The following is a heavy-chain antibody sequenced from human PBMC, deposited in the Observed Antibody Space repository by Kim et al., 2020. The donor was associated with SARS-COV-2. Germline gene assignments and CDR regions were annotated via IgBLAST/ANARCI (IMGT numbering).Heavy chain of an antibody. V-gene: IGHV4-59*11. CDR1: GGSIDSHF. CDR2: VSHSGKH. CDR3: AREVRGVGNSVFVYY. J-gene: IGHJ4*02. Sequence: SETLSLTCSVSGGSIDSHFWSWIRQTPGKGLEWLGSVSHSGKHSHSPSLKSRVIISVDTAENQFSLTLTSVTAEDTARYFCAREVRGVGNSVFVYYWGRGRVVTVYS. D-gene: IGHD3-10*01.